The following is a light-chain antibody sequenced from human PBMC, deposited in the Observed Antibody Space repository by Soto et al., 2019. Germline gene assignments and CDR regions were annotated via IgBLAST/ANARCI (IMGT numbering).Light chain of an antibody. CDR1: SSDVGAYNY. Sequence: QSALTQPASVSGSPGQSITISCTGTSSDVGAYNYVSWYQQYPGKAPKYIIYDVTNRPSGVSYRFSGSKSGNTASLTISGLQAGDEADYYCSSYTTSSTLYVFGTGTKVTVL. CDR2: DVT. CDR3: SSYTTSSTLYV. J-gene: IGLJ1*01. V-gene: IGLV2-14*03.